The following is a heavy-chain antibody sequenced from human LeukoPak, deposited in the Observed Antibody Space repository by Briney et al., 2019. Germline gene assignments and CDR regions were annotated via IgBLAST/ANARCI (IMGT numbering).Heavy chain of an antibody. CDR2: INPNSGGT. CDR3: ARDKRWGGIAVAGTSWFDP. V-gene: IGHV1-2*02. Sequence: ASVKVSCKASGYTFTGYYMHWVRQAPGQGLEWMGWINPNSGGTNYAQKFQGRLTMTRDTSISTAYMELSRLRSDDTAVYYCARDKRWGGIAVAGTSWFDPWGQGTLVTVSS. D-gene: IGHD6-19*01. J-gene: IGHJ5*02. CDR1: GYTFTGYY.